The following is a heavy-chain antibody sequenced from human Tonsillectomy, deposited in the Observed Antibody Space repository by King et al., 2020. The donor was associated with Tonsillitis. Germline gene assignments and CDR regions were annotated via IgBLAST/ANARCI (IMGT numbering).Heavy chain of an antibody. J-gene: IGHJ4*02. V-gene: IGHV3-11*05. CDR2: ISSSSSYT. CDR1: GFTFSDYY. Sequence: VQLVESGGGLVKPGGSLRLSCAASGFTFSDYYMSWIRQAPGKGLEWVSYISSSSSYTNYADSVKGRFTISRDNAKNSLYLQMNSLRAEDTAVYYCASARGYCSGGSCPWDYWGQGTLVTVSS. CDR3: ASARGYCSGGSCPWDY. D-gene: IGHD2-15*01.